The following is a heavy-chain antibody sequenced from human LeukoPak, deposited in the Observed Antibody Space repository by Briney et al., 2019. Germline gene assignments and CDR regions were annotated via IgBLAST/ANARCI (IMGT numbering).Heavy chain of an antibody. CDR2: IWYDGSNK. J-gene: IGHJ4*02. CDR1: GVTFSSYG. V-gene: IGHV3-33*01. Sequence: GRSLRLSCAASGVTFSSYGMHWVRQAPGKGLEWVAVIWYDGSNKYYADSVKGRFTISRDNSKNTLYLQMNSLRAEDTAVYYCARGSSSWYFRGDDYWGQGTLVTVSS. D-gene: IGHD6-13*01. CDR3: ARGSSSWYFRGDDY.